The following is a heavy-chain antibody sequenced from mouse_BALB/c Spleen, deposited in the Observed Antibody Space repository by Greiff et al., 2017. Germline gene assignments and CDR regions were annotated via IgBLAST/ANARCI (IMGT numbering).Heavy chain of an antibody. CDR1: GYTFTSYW. V-gene: IGHV1-69*02. Sequence: QVQLQQPGAELVKPGASVKLSCKASGYTFTSYWMHWVKQRPGQGLEWIGEIDPSDSYTNYNQKFKGKATLTVDKSSSTAYMQLSSLTSEDSAVYYCARGVRGVAYWGQGTLVTVSA. D-gene: IGHD2-14*01. J-gene: IGHJ3*01. CDR2: IDPSDSYT. CDR3: ARGVRGVAY.